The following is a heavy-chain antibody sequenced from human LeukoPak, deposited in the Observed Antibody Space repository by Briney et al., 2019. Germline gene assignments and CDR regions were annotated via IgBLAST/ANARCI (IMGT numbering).Heavy chain of an antibody. CDR3: ARRAYCGGDCNWYFDL. V-gene: IGHV4-30-4*08. CDR2: IYYSGST. J-gene: IGHJ2*01. D-gene: IGHD2-21*01. Sequence: PSQTLSLTCTVSGGSISSGDYYWSWIRQPPGKGLEWIGYIYYSGSTYYNPSLKSRVTISVDTSKNQFSLKLSSVTAADTAVYYCARRAYCGGDCNWYFDLWGRGTLVTVSS. CDR1: GGSISSGDYY.